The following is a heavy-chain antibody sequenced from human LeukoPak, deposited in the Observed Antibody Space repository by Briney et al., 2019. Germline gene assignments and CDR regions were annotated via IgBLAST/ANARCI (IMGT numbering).Heavy chain of an antibody. D-gene: IGHD3-22*01. Sequence: PGRSLRLSCAASGSTFDDYAMHWVRQAPGKGLEWVSGISWNSGSIGYADSVKGRFTISRDNAKNSLYLQMNSLRAEDTALYYCAKSSSSMIAISDFDYWGQGTLVTVSS. V-gene: IGHV3-9*01. CDR3: AKSSSSMIAISDFDY. CDR2: ISWNSGSI. J-gene: IGHJ4*02. CDR1: GSTFDDYA.